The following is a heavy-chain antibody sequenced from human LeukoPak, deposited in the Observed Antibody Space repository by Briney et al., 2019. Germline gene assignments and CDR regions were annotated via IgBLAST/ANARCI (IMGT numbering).Heavy chain of an antibody. CDR2: ISSSSSYI. V-gene: IGHV3-21*04. D-gene: IGHD6-6*01. CDR1: GFTFSSYS. Sequence: GGSLRLSCAASGFTFSSYSMNWVRQAPGKGLEWVSSISSSSSYIYYADSVKGRITISRDNAKNSLFLQVNSLRAENTAVYYCARDTESGSSHWGQGTLVTVSS. J-gene: IGHJ4*02. CDR3: ARDTESGSSH.